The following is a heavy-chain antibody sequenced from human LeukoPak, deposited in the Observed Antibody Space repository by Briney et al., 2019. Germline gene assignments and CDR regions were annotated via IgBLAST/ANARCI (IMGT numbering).Heavy chain of an antibody. J-gene: IGHJ4*02. Sequence: GESLKISCKGSGYSFTNYWIGWVRQMPGKGLEWMGIIYPGDSVPRYSPSFQGQVTISADKSISTAYLQWSSLKSSDTAMYYCARLDILTGRPFDYWRQGTLVTVSS. CDR2: IYPGDSVP. D-gene: IGHD3-9*01. V-gene: IGHV5-51*01. CDR1: GYSFTNYW. CDR3: ARLDILTGRPFDY.